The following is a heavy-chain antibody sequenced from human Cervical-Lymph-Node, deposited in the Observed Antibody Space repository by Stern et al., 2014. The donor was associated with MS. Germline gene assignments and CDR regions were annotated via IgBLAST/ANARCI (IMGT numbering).Heavy chain of an antibody. D-gene: IGHD5-24*01. V-gene: IGHV4-30-4*01. CDR3: SRDADGYSLVFGY. CDR1: GGSIRSAEYY. Sequence: VQLVESGPGLVKPSQTLSLTCAVTGGSIRSAEYYWRWIRQSPGEGLEWIGYIHYSGSTYYNPSLKSRVTISVDTSKNQFSLKLRSVTAADTAVYYCSRDADGYSLVFGYWGRGTLVTVSS. J-gene: IGHJ4*02. CDR2: IHYSGST.